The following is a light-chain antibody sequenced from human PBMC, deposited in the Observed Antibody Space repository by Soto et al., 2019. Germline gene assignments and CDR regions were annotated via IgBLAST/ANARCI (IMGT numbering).Light chain of an antibody. CDR1: VLAKKY. J-gene: IGLJ2*01. Sequence: SYDLTQPSSVSVSPGQTARITCSGDVLAKKYARWFQQKPGQAPVLVIYKDSERPSGIPERFSGSSSGTTVTLTISGAQVEDEADYYCYSAADNNGVFGGGTKLTVL. CDR2: KDS. CDR3: YSAADNNGV. V-gene: IGLV3-27*01.